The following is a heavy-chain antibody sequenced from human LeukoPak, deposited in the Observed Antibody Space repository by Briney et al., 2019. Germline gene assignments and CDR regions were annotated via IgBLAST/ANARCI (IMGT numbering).Heavy chain of an antibody. D-gene: IGHD3-10*01. CDR2: IKQDGSEK. J-gene: IGHJ4*02. V-gene: IGHV3-7*01. Sequence: GGSLRLSCAASGFTFSSYWMSWVRQAPGKGLEWVANIKQDGSEKYYVDSVKGRFTISRDNAKNSLYLQMNSLRAEDTAVYYCARDPVGGSGFNGYYFDYWGQGTLVTVSS. CDR1: GFTFSSYW. CDR3: ARDPVGGSGFNGYYFDY.